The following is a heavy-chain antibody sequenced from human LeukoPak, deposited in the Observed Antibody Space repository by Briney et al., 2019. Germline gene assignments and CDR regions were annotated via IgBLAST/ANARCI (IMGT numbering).Heavy chain of an antibody. Sequence: WGSLILFCTASGFTFSSYGMHWVRQAPGKGLEWVAFIRYDGSNKYYADSVKVRFTISRDNSKNTLYLQMNSLRAEDTAVYYCAKASPRVWFGELSNFDYWGQGTLATVSS. CDR3: AKASPRVWFGELSNFDY. V-gene: IGHV3-30*02. J-gene: IGHJ4*02. D-gene: IGHD3-10*01. CDR2: IRYDGSNK. CDR1: GFTFSSYG.